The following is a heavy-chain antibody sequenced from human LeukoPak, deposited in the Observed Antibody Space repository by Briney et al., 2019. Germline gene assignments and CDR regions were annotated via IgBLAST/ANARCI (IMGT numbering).Heavy chain of an antibody. J-gene: IGHJ3*02. CDR2: IYYSGST. Sequence: SGTLSLTCTVSGGSISSYYWSWIRQPPGKGLEWIGYIYYSGSTNYNPSLKSRVTISVDTSKNQFSLKLSSVTAADTAVYYCAAKERGSYWGLDAFDIWGQGTMVTVSS. CDR3: AAKERGSYWGLDAFDI. D-gene: IGHD1-26*01. CDR1: GGSISSYY. V-gene: IGHV4-59*01.